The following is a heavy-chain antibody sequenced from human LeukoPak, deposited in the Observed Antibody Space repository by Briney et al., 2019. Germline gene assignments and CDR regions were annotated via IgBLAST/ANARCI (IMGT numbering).Heavy chain of an antibody. CDR1: GGSFSGYY. D-gene: IGHD1-26*01. CDR2: INHSGST. V-gene: IGHV4-34*01. CDR3: ATGPIVGATTDY. Sequence: SETLSLTCAVYGGSFSGYYWSWIRQPPGKGLEWIGEINHSGSTNYNPSLKSRVTISVDTSKNQFSLKLSSVTAADTAVYYCATGPIVGATTDYWGQGTLVTVSS. J-gene: IGHJ4*02.